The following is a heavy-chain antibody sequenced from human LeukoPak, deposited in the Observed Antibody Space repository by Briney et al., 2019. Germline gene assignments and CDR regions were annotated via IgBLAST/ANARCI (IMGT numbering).Heavy chain of an antibody. V-gene: IGHV3-74*01. CDR3: ARSPYSSGWYVFDS. D-gene: IGHD6-13*01. J-gene: IGHJ5*01. Sequence: GGSLRLSCATSGFTFTTFWMHWVRQAPGKGLVWVSRINHDGSSTNYADSVKGRFTISRDNAKNSLYLQMNSLRAEDTSVYYCARSPYSSGWYVFDSWGQGTLVTVSS. CDR1: GFTFTTFW. CDR2: INHDGSST.